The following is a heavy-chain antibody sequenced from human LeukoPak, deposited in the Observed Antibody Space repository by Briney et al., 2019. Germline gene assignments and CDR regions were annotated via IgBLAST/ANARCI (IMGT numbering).Heavy chain of an antibody. Sequence: PETLSLTCAVHGGSFRGYYWSWIRQPPGKGLEWIGEINHSGSTKYNPSLKNRVTISVDTSKHQFPLKLSSVTAADTAVYYCARARGTMVRGVIGVGYYYYMDVWGKGTTVTVSS. V-gene: IGHV4-34*01. CDR2: INHSGST. D-gene: IGHD3-10*01. CDR3: ARARGTMVRGVIGVGYYYYMDV. CDR1: GGSFRGYY. J-gene: IGHJ6*03.